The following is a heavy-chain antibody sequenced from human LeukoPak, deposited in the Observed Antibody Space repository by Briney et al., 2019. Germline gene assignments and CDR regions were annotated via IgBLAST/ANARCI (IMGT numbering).Heavy chain of an antibody. V-gene: IGHV4-4*07. CDR1: GGSISSYY. CDR3: ARDQGITIFGVPYCDYYGMDV. J-gene: IGHJ6*02. CDR2: IYTSGST. D-gene: IGHD3-3*01. Sequence: SETLSLTCTVSGGSISSYYCSWIRQPAGKGLEWIGRIYTSGSTNHKPCLQSRVIMSVDTYKRQFSLKLSSVAAADTAVYYCARDQGITIFGVPYCDYYGMDVWGQGTTVTVSS.